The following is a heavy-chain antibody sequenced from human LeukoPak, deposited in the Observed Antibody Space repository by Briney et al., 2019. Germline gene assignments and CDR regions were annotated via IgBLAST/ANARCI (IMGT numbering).Heavy chain of an antibody. V-gene: IGHV4-61*08. D-gene: IGHD1-14*01. CDR2: IYHSGST. J-gene: IGHJ4*02. CDR3: ARDGGAPAGYFDY. CDR1: GGSVSSGGFY. Sequence: SETLSLTCTVSGGSVSSGGFYWTWIRQPPGKGLEWIGYIYHSGSTNYNPSLKSRVTISLDTSKNQFSLKLTSVTAADTAVYYCARDGGAPAGYFDYWGQGILVTVSS.